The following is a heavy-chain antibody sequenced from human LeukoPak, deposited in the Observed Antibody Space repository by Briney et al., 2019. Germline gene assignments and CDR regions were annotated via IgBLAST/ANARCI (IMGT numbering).Heavy chain of an antibody. CDR2: ISGSGGST. CDR3: AEGSPLGYCSGGSCYPRY. D-gene: IGHD2-15*01. V-gene: IGHV3-23*01. Sequence: QPGGSLRLSCAASGFTFSSYAMTWVRQAPGKGLEWVSVISGSGGSTYYADSVKGRFTVSRDNSKNTLYLHMSRLRAEDTAVYYCAEGSPLGYCSGGSCYPRYWGQGTLVTVSS. J-gene: IGHJ4*02. CDR1: GFTFSSYA.